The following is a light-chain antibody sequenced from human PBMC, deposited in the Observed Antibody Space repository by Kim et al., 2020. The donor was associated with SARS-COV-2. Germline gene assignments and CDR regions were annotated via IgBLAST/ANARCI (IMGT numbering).Light chain of an antibody. Sequence: LPPGESASPSCSASQNVGNFLAWYQQKPGQGPRLLIYDTSIRAAGIPARFSGSASGTDFTLTISSLEPEDFGVYYCQQRRNWPRTFGRGTKVDIK. CDR1: QNVGNF. CDR2: DTS. V-gene: IGKV3-11*01. CDR3: QQRRNWPRT. J-gene: IGKJ1*01.